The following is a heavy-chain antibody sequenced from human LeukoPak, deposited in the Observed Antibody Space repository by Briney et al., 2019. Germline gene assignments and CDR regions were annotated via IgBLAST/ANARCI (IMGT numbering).Heavy chain of an antibody. J-gene: IGHJ4*02. V-gene: IGHV3-30*04. D-gene: IGHD5-18*01. CDR1: GFIFSNYA. CDR2: ISYDGSNK. Sequence: GESLRLSCAASGFIFSNYAMHWCRQAPAKGLEWVTVISYDGSNKYYADSVKGRFTISRDNSKNTLYLQMNSLRAEDTAVYYCARAELYTAMVPNFDYWGQGTLVTVSS. CDR3: ARAELYTAMVPNFDY.